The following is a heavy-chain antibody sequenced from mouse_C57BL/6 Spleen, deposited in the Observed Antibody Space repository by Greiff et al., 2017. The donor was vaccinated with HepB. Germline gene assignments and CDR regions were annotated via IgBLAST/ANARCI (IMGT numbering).Heavy chain of an antibody. J-gene: IGHJ2*01. V-gene: IGHV1-50*01. CDR2: IDPSDSYT. CDR1: GYTFTSYW. Sequence: QVQLQQPGAELVKPGASVKLSCKASGYTFTSYWMQWVKQRPGQGLEWIGEIDPSDSYTNYNQKFKGKATLTVDTSSSTAYMQLSSLTSEDSAVYYCASNDYAYWGQGTTLTVSS. D-gene: IGHD2-4*01. CDR3: ASNDYAY.